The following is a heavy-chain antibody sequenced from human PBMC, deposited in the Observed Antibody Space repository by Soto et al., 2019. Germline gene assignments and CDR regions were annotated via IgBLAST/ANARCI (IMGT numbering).Heavy chain of an antibody. J-gene: IGHJ6*03. D-gene: IGHD2-2*01. V-gene: IGHV4-34*01. CDR2: INHSGST. CDR3: ARGRPRVYCSSTICYAPSYYYYYMDV. Sequence: SETLSLTCAVYGGSFSGYYWSWIRQPPGKGLEWIGEINHSGSTNYNPSLKSRVTISVDTSKNQFSLKLSSVTAADTAVYYCARGRPRVYCSSTICYAPSYYYYYMDVWGKGTTVTVSS. CDR1: GGSFSGYY.